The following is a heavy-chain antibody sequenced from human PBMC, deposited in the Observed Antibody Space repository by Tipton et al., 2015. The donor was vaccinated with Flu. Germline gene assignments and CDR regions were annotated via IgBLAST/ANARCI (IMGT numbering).Heavy chain of an antibody. CDR3: ARVPEWLGYGFDI. CDR1: GFTFSTYT. D-gene: IGHD3-3*01. V-gene: IGHV3-48*04. Sequence: SLRLSCAASGFTFSTYTMNWVRQAPGRGLEWVSYISGSSGSIYYADSVKGRFTISRDNAKSSLYLQMNSLRADDTAIYYCARVPEWLGYGFDIWGRGTLVTVSS. CDR2: ISGSSGSI. J-gene: IGHJ3*02.